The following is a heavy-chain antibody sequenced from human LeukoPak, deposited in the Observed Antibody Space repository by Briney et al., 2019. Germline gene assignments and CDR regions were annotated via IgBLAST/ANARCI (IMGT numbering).Heavy chain of an antibody. CDR2: INHSGST. CDR3: ARDYGGYDAFDI. V-gene: IGHV4-34*01. D-gene: IGHD4-17*01. Sequence: SETLSLTCAVYGGSFSGYYWSWIRQPPGKGLEWIGEINHSGSTNYNPSLKSRVTISVDTSKNQFSLKLSSVTAADTAVYYCARDYGGYDAFDIWGPGTMVTVSS. CDR1: GGSFSGYY. J-gene: IGHJ3*02.